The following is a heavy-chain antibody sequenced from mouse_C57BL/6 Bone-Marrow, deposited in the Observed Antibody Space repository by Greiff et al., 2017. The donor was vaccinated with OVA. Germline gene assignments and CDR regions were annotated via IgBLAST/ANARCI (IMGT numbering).Heavy chain of an antibody. CDR3: ARDPYDYSYFDY. D-gene: IGHD2-4*01. J-gene: IGHJ2*01. Sequence: EVKLMESGGGLVKPGGSLKLSCAASGFTFSSYAMSWVRQTPEKRLEWVATISDGGSYTYYPDNVKGRFTISRDNAKNNLYLQMSHLKSEDTAMYYCARDPYDYSYFDYWGQGTTLTVSS. V-gene: IGHV5-4*01. CDR1: GFTFSSYA. CDR2: ISDGGSYT.